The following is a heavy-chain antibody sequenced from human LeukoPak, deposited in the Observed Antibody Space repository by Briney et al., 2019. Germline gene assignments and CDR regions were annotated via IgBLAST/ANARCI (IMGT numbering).Heavy chain of an antibody. J-gene: IGHJ5*02. CDR1: GGSFSGYY. D-gene: IGHD6-19*01. Sequence: SETLSLTCAVYGGSFSGYYWSWIRQPPGKGLEWIGEINHSGSTNYNPSLKSRVTISVDTSKNQFSLKLSSVTAADTAVYYCARREAVAGYNWFDPWGQGTLATVSS. CDR3: ARREAVAGYNWFDP. CDR2: INHSGST. V-gene: IGHV4-34*01.